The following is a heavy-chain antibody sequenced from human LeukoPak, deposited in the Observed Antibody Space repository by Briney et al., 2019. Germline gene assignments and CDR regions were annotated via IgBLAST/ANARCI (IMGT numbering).Heavy chain of an antibody. CDR3: ATLPYYYDSSGSYYFDY. CDR2: ISTSSSYK. CDR1: GFTFSTYS. D-gene: IGHD3-22*01. V-gene: IGHV3-21*01. J-gene: IGHJ4*02. Sequence: PGGSLRLSCAASGFTFSTYSMNWVRQAPGKGLEWVSSISTSSSYKNYADSVKGRFTISRDNAKNSMYLQMNSLRAEDTAVYYCATLPYYYDSSGSYYFDYWGQGTLVTVSS.